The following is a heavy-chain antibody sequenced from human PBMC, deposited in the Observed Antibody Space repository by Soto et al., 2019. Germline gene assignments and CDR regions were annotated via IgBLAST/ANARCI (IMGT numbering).Heavy chain of an antibody. CDR2: IYHSGST. CDR3: ASTQYGGKSSGAFDI. J-gene: IGHJ3*02. D-gene: IGHD2-15*01. V-gene: IGHV4-30-2*01. Sequence: ASDTLSLNCAVSGVSISGAGYSWSWIRQPPGKGLEWIGYIYHSGSTYYNPSLKSRVTISVDRSKNQFSLKLSSVTAADTAVYYCASTQYGGKSSGAFDIWGQGTMVT. CDR1: GVSISGAGYS.